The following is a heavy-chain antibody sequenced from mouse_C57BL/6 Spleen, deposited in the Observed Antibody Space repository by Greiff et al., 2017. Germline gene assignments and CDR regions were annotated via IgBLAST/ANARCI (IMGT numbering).Heavy chain of an antibody. CDR2: INPYNGDT. CDR1: GYSFTGYF. D-gene: IGHD1-1*01. J-gene: IGHJ1*03. CDR3: ARGHYGSSHWYFDV. Sequence: EVKLMESGPELVKPGDSVKISCKASGYSFTGYFMNWVMQSHGKSLEWIGRINPYNGDTFYNQKFKGKATLTVDKSSSTAHMELRSLTSEDSAVYYCARGHYGSSHWYFDVWGTGTTVTVSS. V-gene: IGHV1-20*01.